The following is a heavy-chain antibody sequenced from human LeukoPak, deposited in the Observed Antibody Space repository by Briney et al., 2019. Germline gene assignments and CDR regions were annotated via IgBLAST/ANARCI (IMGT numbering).Heavy chain of an antibody. Sequence: GGSLRLSCAASGFTFSDYYMSWIRQAPGKGLEWVSYISSSTSYRNYADSVKGRFTISRDNAKNSLYLQMNGLRAEDTAVYYCARDCSSVNYGMDVWGQGTTVTVSS. J-gene: IGHJ6*02. D-gene: IGHD6-19*01. CDR3: ARDCSSVNYGMDV. CDR2: ISSSTSYR. V-gene: IGHV3-11*05. CDR1: GFTFSDYY.